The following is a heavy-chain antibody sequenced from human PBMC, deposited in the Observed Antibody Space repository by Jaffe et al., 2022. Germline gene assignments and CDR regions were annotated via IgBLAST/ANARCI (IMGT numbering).Heavy chain of an antibody. J-gene: IGHJ4*02. V-gene: IGHV3-74*01. D-gene: IGHD1-26*01. CDR2: ISSDGRNA. Sequence: EVQLVESGGGLVQPGGSLRLSCGASGLTISRSWMHWVRQAPGEGLMWVSRISSDGRNAVYADSVRGRFAISRDNAENTLSLQMNSLRAEDTAVYYCAIDSGRYFTYWGQGTLVTVSS. CDR1: GLTISRSW. CDR3: AIDSGRYFTY.